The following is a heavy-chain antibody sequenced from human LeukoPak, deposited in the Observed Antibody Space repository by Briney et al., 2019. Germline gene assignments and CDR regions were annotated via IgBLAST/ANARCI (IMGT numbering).Heavy chain of an antibody. Sequence: PSETLSLTCAVYGGSFSGYYWSWLRQPPGKGLEWIGEINHSGSTNYNPSLKSRITISVDTSKNQFSLKLISVTAADTAVYYCAREGSDGYLFDYWGQGSLVIVSS. CDR2: INHSGST. CDR1: GGSFSGYY. J-gene: IGHJ4*02. CDR3: AREGSDGYLFDY. V-gene: IGHV4-34*01. D-gene: IGHD3-16*01.